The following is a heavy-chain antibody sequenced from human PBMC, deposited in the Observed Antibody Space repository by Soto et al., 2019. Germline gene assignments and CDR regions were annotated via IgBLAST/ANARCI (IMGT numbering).Heavy chain of an antibody. J-gene: IGHJ4*02. CDR1: GGSFTSNNW. Sequence: SETLSLTCAVYGGSFTSNNWWTWVRQPPGQGLEWIGEIYRTGSTNYNPSLKSRVTISLDKSENQFSLKVTSLTAADTAVYYCASRDPGTSVDYWGQGTLVTVSS. CDR3: ASRDPGTSVDY. D-gene: IGHD1-7*01. V-gene: IGHV4-4*02. CDR2: IYRTGST.